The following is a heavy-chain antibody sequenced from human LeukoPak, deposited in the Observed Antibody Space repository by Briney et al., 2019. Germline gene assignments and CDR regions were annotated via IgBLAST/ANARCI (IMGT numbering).Heavy chain of an antibody. D-gene: IGHD3-10*01. V-gene: IGHV3-20*04. CDR2: VNWNGGST. J-gene: IGHJ4*02. CDR3: AREDMVRGAESFDY. CDR1: GFTFDNYG. Sequence: GGSLSLSCAASGFTFDNYGMTWVRQVPGKGLEWVSGVNWNGGSTGYADSVKGRFTISRDNAKNSLYLQMNSLRAEDTAVYYCAREDMVRGAESFDYWGQGTLVTVSS.